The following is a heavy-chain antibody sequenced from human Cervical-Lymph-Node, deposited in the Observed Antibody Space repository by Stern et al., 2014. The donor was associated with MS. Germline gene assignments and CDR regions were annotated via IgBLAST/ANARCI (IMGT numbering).Heavy chain of an antibody. D-gene: IGHD3-10*01. V-gene: IGHV1-46*01. CDR3: ARGIHTVVRGVIKYAWFDP. CDR2: VNPSGGST. CDR1: GYTFTTYH. Sequence: QDQLVQSGAEVKKPGDSVKVSCKASGYTFTTYHIHWVRQAPGQGLEWMGIVNPSGGSTTYAQKFHDRVTMPRDTSTNTVYMELSSLRSEDTAIYYCARGIHTVVRGVIKYAWFDPWGQGTLVTVSS. J-gene: IGHJ5*02.